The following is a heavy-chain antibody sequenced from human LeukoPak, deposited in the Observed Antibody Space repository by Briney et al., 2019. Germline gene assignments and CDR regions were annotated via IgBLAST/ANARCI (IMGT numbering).Heavy chain of an antibody. D-gene: IGHD2-15*01. J-gene: IGHJ4*02. V-gene: IGHV3-7*03. CDR1: GFTLSSYW. CDR3: VRGNPFGGY. Sequence: QPGGSLRLSCAASGFTLSSYWMIWVRQAPGKGLEWVANIKQDGSEISYVDSVKGRFTISRDNAKNSLYLQMNSLRAEDTAVYYCVRGNPFGGYWGQGTLVTVSS. CDR2: IKQDGSEI.